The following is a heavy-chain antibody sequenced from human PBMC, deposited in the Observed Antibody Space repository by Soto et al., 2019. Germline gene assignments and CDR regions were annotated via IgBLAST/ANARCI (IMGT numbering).Heavy chain of an antibody. CDR3: ARGSATVVVTATLDF. CDR1: GFTFSTYN. J-gene: IGHJ4*02. Sequence: EVQLVESGGGLVKPGGSLRLSCAASGFTFSTYNMNWVRQAPGKGLEWVASISSSNSYIYYADSVKGRFTISRDNAKNSLYLQMNSLRAEDTAVYYCARGSATVVVTATLDFWGQGTLVTVSS. CDR2: ISSSNSYI. V-gene: IGHV3-21*01. D-gene: IGHD2-21*02.